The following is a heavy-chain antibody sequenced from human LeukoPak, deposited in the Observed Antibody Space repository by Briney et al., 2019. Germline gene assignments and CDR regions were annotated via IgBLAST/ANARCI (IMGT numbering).Heavy chain of an antibody. D-gene: IGHD3-3*01. Sequence: GASVKVSCKVSGYTLTELSMHWVRQAPGKGLEWMGGFDPEDGETIYAQKFQGRVTMTEDTSTDTAYMELSSLRSEDTAVYYCATVNGYYDFWSGPPARGWFDPWGQGTLVTVSS. J-gene: IGHJ5*02. V-gene: IGHV1-24*01. CDR1: GYTLTELS. CDR2: FDPEDGET. CDR3: ATVNGYYDFWSGPPARGWFDP.